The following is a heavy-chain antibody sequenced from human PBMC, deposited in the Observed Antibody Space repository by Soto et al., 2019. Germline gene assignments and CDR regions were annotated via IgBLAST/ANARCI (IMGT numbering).Heavy chain of an antibody. CDR2: IIPILGIA. Sequence: SVKVSCKASGGTFSRYTICWVRQAPGQGLEWMGRIIPILGIANYAQKFQGRVTITADKSTSTAYMELSSLRSEDTAVYYCAREDIVVVPAAPPSFDPWGQGTLVTVS. V-gene: IGHV1-69*04. CDR1: GGTFSRYT. D-gene: IGHD2-2*01. CDR3: AREDIVVVPAAPPSFDP. J-gene: IGHJ5*02.